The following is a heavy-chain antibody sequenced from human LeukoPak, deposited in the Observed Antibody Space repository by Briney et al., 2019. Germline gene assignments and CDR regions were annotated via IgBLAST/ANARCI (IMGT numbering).Heavy chain of an antibody. Sequence: SETLSLTCAVSGGSFSGYYWTWIRQPPGKGLEWIGEINHSGSANYNPSLMSRVTISLDTSKNHFSLNLSSVTAADTAVYYCVNHYFDLWGRGTLVTVSS. J-gene: IGHJ2*01. D-gene: IGHD1-14*01. CDR1: GGSFSGYY. V-gene: IGHV4-34*01. CDR3: VNHYFDL. CDR2: INHSGSA.